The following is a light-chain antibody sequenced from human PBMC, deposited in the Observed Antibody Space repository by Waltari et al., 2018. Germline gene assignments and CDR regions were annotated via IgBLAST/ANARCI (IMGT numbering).Light chain of an antibody. CDR3: SSYTSSSTLV. Sequence: QSALTPPASVSGSPGQWITISCTGSNSDVGTYNYVSWYQQHPGQAPKLRIYDVRKRPSGVSDRCSGYKSGNTSSLTSSGLQAEDEAEYYCSSYTSSSTLVFGGGTKVTVL. CDR2: DVR. J-gene: IGLJ3*02. CDR1: NSDVGTYNY. V-gene: IGLV2-14*01.